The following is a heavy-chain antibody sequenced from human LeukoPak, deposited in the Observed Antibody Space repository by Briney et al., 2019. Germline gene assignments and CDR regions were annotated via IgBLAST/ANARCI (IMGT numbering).Heavy chain of an antibody. D-gene: IGHD3-10*01. Sequence: SETLSLTCTVSGGSIRRSYCYWGWIRQPPGKGLEWIGSVYDSGSTQYSPSLKSRLTVSVDTSKNQFSLNLTSVTATDTAVYYCARSPLPYGAGRGYFDYWGRGALVTVSS. V-gene: IGHV4-39*01. CDR1: GGSIRRSYCY. J-gene: IGHJ4*02. CDR2: VYDSGST. CDR3: ARSPLPYGAGRGYFDY.